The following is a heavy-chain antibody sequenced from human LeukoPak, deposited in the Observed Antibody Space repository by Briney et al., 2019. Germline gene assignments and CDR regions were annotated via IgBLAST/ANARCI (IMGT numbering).Heavy chain of an antibody. CDR2: IIPILGIA. CDR3: AESEGDIDPL. CDR1: GGTFSSYA. Sequence: SVKVSCKASGGTFSSYAISWVRQAPGQGLEWMGRIIPILGIANYAQKFQGRVTITADKSASTAYMELSSLRSEDTAVYYCAESEGDIDPLWGQGTLVTVSS. J-gene: IGHJ4*02. V-gene: IGHV1-69*04.